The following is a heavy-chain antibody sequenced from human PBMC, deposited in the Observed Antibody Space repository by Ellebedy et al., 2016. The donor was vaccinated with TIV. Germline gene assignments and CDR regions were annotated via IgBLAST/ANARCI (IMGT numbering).Heavy chain of an antibody. CDR1: GGILRNYA. V-gene: IGHV1-69*13. Sequence: ASVKVSCKASGGILRNYAISWLRQAPGQGFEWMGGITAIFGTTNYAQKFQGRITITADEPTSTAYMELSSLRSEDTAIYYCARDGSGSYYSRGWFDPWGQGTLVTVSS. CDR2: ITAIFGTT. D-gene: IGHD3-10*01. J-gene: IGHJ5*02. CDR3: ARDGSGSYYSRGWFDP.